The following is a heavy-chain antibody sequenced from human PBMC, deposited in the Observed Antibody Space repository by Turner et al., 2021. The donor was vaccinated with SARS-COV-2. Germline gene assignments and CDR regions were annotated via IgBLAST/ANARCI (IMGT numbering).Heavy chain of an antibody. CDR3: ARSVAEDAVDI. D-gene: IGHD2-15*01. Sequence: VQVLESGGHLVQQGGSLRLSCAASGLPVSSNYMSLVRQAPGKGLECVSVNYSGGSTYYTDSVKGRVTISRHNSKNTLYLQMNSLRAEDTAVYYFARSVAEDAVDIWGQGTMVTVSS. CDR1: GLPVSSNY. CDR2: NYSGGST. J-gene: IGHJ3*02. V-gene: IGHV3-53*04.